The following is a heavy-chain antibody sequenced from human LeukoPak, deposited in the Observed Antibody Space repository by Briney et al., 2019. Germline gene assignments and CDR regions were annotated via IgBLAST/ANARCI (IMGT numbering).Heavy chain of an antibody. CDR3: ARRNTADASIDF. V-gene: IGHV4-59*08. J-gene: IGHJ4*02. D-gene: IGHD2/OR15-2a*01. CDR1: GGSISSYY. CDR2: VFYSGGT. Sequence: SETLSLTCTVSGGSISSYYWSWIRQPAGKGLEWIGDVFYSGGTNYNPSLKSRLSISLDTSKNQFSLKLSSVTAADTAMYYCARRNTADASIDFWGQGTLVTASS.